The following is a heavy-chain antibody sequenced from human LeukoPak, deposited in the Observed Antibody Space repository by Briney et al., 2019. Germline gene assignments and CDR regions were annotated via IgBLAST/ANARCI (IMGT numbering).Heavy chain of an antibody. CDR3: ARAPIGGWYFDL. CDR1: GDSVSSNSAA. CDR2: TYYRSKWSN. J-gene: IGHJ2*01. Sequence: SQTLSLTCAISGDSVSSNSAAWHWIRQSPSRGLEWLGRTYYRSKWSNDYAVSVKSRIIINPDTSQNQFSLQLNSLTPEDTAVYFCARAPIGGWYFDLWGRGTLVTVSS. V-gene: IGHV6-1*01. D-gene: IGHD2-15*01.